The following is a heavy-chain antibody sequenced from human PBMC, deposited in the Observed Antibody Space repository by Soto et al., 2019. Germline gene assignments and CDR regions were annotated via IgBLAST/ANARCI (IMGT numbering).Heavy chain of an antibody. CDR1: GYTFTSYA. V-gene: IGHV1-3*01. D-gene: IGHD6-19*01. CDR3: AREPISVAGSARHSVRKYYFDF. CDR2: INAGNGNT. Sequence: ASVKVSCQASGYTFTSYAMHWVRQAPGQRLEWMGWINAGNGNTKYSQKFQGRVTNTRDTSASIAYMELSSLRYEDTAVYCCAREPISVAGSARHSVRKYYFDFWGQGTLVTVS. J-gene: IGHJ4*02.